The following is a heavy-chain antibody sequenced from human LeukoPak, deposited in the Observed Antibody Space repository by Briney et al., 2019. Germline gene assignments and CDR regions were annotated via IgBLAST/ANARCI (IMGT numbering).Heavy chain of an antibody. V-gene: IGHV3-23*01. J-gene: IGHJ4*02. CDR3: AKDPRGGYSGSWYFDY. Sequence: GGSLRLSCAASGFTFSSYVLSWVRQAPGKGPEWVSAISGSGDSISYADSVKGRFTISRDNSKNTLYLQMNSLTAEDTAIYYCAKDPRGGYSGSWYFDYWGQGTLVTPSA. D-gene: IGHD5-12*01. CDR2: ISGSGDSI. CDR1: GFTFSSYV.